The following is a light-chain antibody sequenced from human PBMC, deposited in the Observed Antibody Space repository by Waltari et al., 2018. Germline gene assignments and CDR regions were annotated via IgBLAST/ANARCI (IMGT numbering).Light chain of an antibody. Sequence: SASQSVSRFVTGYQQIPGHAPRLPIYGASTRANDIPDRFTGRGSWTDFSLTISRQEPEDFPVYYSQKDDRLPSTFGQGTKVEIK. CDR1: QSVSRF. V-gene: IGKV3-20*01. J-gene: IGKJ1*01. CDR3: QKDDRLPST. CDR2: GAS.